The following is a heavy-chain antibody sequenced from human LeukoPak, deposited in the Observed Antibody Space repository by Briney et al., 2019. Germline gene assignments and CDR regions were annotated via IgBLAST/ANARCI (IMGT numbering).Heavy chain of an antibody. Sequence: GGSLRLSCAASGFTFSSYSMNWVRQAPGKGLEWVSSISSSSSYIYYADSVKGRFTISRDNAKNSLYLQMNSLRAEDTAVYYCARDLFHGPVRGVIIGDIWGQGTMVTVSS. J-gene: IGHJ3*02. D-gene: IGHD3-10*01. CDR1: GFTFSSYS. CDR2: ISSSSSYI. CDR3: ARDLFHGPVRGVIIGDI. V-gene: IGHV3-21*01.